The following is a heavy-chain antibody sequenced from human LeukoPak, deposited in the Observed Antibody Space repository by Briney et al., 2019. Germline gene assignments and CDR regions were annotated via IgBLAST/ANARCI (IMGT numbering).Heavy chain of an antibody. V-gene: IGHV3-33*01. CDR3: ARGEYSSTTGMVV. CDR1: GFTFSTYG. J-gene: IGHJ6*02. CDR2: IWYDGSKK. D-gene: IGHD6-19*01. Sequence: SGGSLRLSCAASGFTFSTYGMHWVRQAPGKGLEWVAVIWYDGSKKYYGDSVKGRFTISRDNSKNTLYLQMNSLRAEDTAVYYCARGEYSSTTGMVVCGQGTTLTVSS.